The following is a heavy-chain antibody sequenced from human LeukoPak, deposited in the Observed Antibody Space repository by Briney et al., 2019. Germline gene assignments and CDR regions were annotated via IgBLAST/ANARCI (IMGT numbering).Heavy chain of an antibody. CDR2: IRTGGDT. V-gene: IGHV3-13*04. J-gene: IGHJ6*02. CDR1: GFTFSGHD. Sequence: PGGSLRLSCAGSGFTFSGHDMHWVRQATGKGLEWVAAIRTGGDTYHLDSVKGRFTISRENAKDSLYLQMNSLRVGDTAVYFCARGPRYGSSGYPNYGMDVWGQGTTVTVSS. D-gene: IGHD3-22*01. CDR3: ARGPRYGSSGYPNYGMDV.